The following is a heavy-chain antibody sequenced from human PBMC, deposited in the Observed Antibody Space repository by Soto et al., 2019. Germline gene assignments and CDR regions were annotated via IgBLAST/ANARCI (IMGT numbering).Heavy chain of an antibody. J-gene: IGHJ4*02. D-gene: IGHD6-13*01. CDR1: GYTFTTYG. V-gene: IGHV1-18*01. CDR3: ARDFKKSSSWPYYFDY. Sequence: QVQLVQSGAEVKKPGASVKVSCKASGYTFTTYGISWVRQAPGPGLERRGWSSAYSGSTKFAQKLQGRVTMTTDTSTTTAYMELPSLTSDDTAVYYCARDFKKSSSWPYYFDYWGQGTLVTVSS. CDR2: SSAYSGST.